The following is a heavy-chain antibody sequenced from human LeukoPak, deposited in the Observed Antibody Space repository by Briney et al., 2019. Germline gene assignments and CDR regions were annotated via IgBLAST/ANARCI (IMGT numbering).Heavy chain of an antibody. CDR3: ARRRSYYDSSGYTFDI. Sequence: ASVKVSCKASGGTFSSFALSWVRQAPGQGLEWMGGIIPIFGTKNYAQTFQGRVTITADESTSTAYMELSSLRSEDTAVYYCARRRSYYDSSGYTFDIWGQGTMVTVSS. CDR2: IIPIFGTK. CDR1: GGTFSSFA. D-gene: IGHD3-22*01. V-gene: IGHV1-69*13. J-gene: IGHJ3*02.